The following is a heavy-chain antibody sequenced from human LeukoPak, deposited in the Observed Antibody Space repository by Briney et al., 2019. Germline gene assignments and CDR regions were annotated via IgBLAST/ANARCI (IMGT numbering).Heavy chain of an antibody. CDR3: AASTVTTDYYYYYMDV. V-gene: IGHV3-23*01. J-gene: IGHJ6*03. Sequence: GGSLRLSCAASGFTFSSYAMSWVRRAPGKGLEWVSAISGSGGSTYYADSVKGRFTISRDNSKNTLYLQMNSLRAEDTAVYYCAASTVTTDYYYYYMDVWGKGTTVTVSS. CDR2: ISGSGGST. CDR1: GFTFSSYA. D-gene: IGHD4-17*01.